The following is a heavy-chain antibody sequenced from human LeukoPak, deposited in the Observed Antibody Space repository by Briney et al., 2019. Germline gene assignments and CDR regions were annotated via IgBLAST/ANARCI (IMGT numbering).Heavy chain of an antibody. CDR2: ISSSGSTI. D-gene: IGHD2-2*01. J-gene: IGHJ4*02. CDR3: AKAPSTSCYSGFDY. CDR1: GFTFSSYE. Sequence: GGSLRLSCAASGFTFSSYEMNWVRQAPGKGLEWVSYISSSGSTIYYADSVKGRFTISRDNAKNSLYLQMNSLRAEDTAVYYCAKAPSTSCYSGFDYWGQGTLVTVSS. V-gene: IGHV3-48*03.